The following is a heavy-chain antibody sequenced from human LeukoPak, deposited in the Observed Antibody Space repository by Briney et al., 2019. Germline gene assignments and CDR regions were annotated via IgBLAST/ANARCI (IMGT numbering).Heavy chain of an antibody. CDR2: INHSGST. D-gene: IGHD2-2*01. V-gene: IGHV4-34*01. J-gene: IGHJ2*01. CDR3: AGRACSSTSCQGWYFDL. CDR1: GGSFSSYY. Sequence: SETLSLTCAVYGGSFSSYYWSWIRQPPGKGLEWIGEINHSGSTNYNPSHKSRVTISVDTSKNQFSLKLSSVTAADTAVYYCAGRACSSTSCQGWYFDLWGRGTLVTVSS.